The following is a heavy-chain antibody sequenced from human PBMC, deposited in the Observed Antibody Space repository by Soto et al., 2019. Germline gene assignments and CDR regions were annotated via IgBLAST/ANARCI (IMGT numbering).Heavy chain of an antibody. Sequence: QVQLQQWGAGLLKPSETLSLTCAVYGGSFSAYYWSWVRQPPGKGLEWIGEINHSGSTNYNPSLKSRVTISVDTSKNQFSLKLSSVTAADTAVYYCARGVWEYQLLYNYWGQGTLVTVSS. CDR1: GGSFSAYY. CDR3: ARGVWEYQLLYNY. J-gene: IGHJ4*02. V-gene: IGHV4-34*01. CDR2: INHSGST. D-gene: IGHD2-2*02.